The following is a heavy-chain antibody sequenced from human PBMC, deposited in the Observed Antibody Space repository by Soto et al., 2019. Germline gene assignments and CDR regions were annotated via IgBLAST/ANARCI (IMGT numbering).Heavy chain of an antibody. V-gene: IGHV4-61*01. CDR3: ARGQGTAYFYYGMDV. CDR2: IYYSGNT. CDR1: GGSVSSGTYY. Sequence: QVQLQESGPGLVKPSETLSLTCSVSGGSVSSGTYYWSWIRQPPGKGLEWIGYIYYSGNTNYNPSLKSRVTISVDTSKNQFSLKLSSVTAADTAVYYCARGQGTAYFYYGMDVWGQGTTVTVSS. D-gene: IGHD1-1*01. J-gene: IGHJ6*02.